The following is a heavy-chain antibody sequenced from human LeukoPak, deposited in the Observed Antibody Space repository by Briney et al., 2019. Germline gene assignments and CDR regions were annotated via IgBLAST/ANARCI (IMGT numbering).Heavy chain of an antibody. Sequence: ASVKVSCKASGYTFTSYGISWVRQAPGQGLEWMGWISAYNGNTNYAQKLQGRVTTTTDTSTSTAYMELRGLRSDDTAVYYCARDQYYYDSSGPGLLDAFDIWGQGTMVTVSS. CDR1: GYTFTSYG. D-gene: IGHD3-22*01. V-gene: IGHV1-18*01. CDR2: ISAYNGNT. J-gene: IGHJ3*02. CDR3: ARDQYYYDSSGPGLLDAFDI.